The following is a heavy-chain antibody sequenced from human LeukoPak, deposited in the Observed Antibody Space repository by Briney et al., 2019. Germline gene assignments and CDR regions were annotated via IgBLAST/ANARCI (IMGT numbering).Heavy chain of an antibody. CDR2: ISSSGSTI. J-gene: IGHJ4*02. Sequence: GGSLRLSCAASGFTFSDYYMSWIRQAPGKGLEWVSYISSSGSTIYYADSVKGRFTISRDNAKNSLYLQMNSLRAEDTAVYYCARDLTVGANSFDKWGQGTLVTLSS. CDR3: ARDLTVGANSFDK. D-gene: IGHD1-26*01. CDR1: GFTFSDYY. V-gene: IGHV3-11*04.